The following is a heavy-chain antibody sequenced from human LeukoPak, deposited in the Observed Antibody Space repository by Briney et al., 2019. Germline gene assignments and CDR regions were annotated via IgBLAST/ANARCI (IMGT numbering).Heavy chain of an antibody. V-gene: IGHV4-39*01. D-gene: IGHD2-15*01. CDR1: GGSISTSSYY. J-gene: IGHJ4*02. CDR2: IYYSGTT. CDR3: ARRGSGSRGDFDY. Sequence: SETLSLTCTVSGGSISTSSYYWGWIRRPPGKGLEWIGTIYYSGTTYYSPSLKSRVTISVDTSENQFSLKLSSVTAADTAVYYCARRGSGSRGDFDYWGQGTLVTVSS.